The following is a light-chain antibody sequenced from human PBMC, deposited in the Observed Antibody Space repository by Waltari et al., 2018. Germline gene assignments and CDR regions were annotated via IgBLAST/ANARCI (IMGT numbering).Light chain of an antibody. V-gene: IGLV2-8*01. CDR2: VVN. Sequence: QSALTQPPSASGSPGQSVTISCTGTSSDVGGYNYVSWYQRNPGKAPKLMFSVVNKRTSGVPERFSRPNAGNTASLTVTGLRADDEADYYCTSYAASHIWVFGGGTKLTVL. CDR1: SSDVGGYNY. J-gene: IGLJ3*02. CDR3: TSYAASHIWV.